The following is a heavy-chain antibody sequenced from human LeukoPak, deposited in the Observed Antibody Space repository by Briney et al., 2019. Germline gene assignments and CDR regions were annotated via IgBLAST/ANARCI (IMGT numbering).Heavy chain of an antibody. CDR2: VYYTGST. D-gene: IGHD3-22*01. CDR1: GDSISSSSYY. CDR3: ARRRQRITMIVVPFDI. V-gene: IGHV4-39*07. J-gene: IGHJ3*02. Sequence: SETLSLTCTVSGDSISSSSYYWDWIRQPPGKGLEWIGSVYYTGSTNYNPSLKSRVTISVDTSKNQFSLKLSSVTAADTAVYYCARRRQRITMIVVPFDIWGQGTMVTVSS.